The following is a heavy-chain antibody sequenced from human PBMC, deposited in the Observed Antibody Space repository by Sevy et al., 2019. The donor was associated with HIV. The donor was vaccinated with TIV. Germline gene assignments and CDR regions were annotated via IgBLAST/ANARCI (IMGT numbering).Heavy chain of an antibody. D-gene: IGHD2-2*03. V-gene: IGHV3-23*01. J-gene: IGHJ4*02. CDR3: ARDPLLGIAREVARGGY. Sequence: GGSLRLSCAASGFTFSSYAMSWVRQAPGKGLEWVSAISGSGGITYYADSVEGRFTISRDNARNSLYLQMNSLRADDTAVYYCARDPLLGIAREVARGGYWGQGTLVTVSS. CDR2: ISGSGGIT. CDR1: GFTFSSYA.